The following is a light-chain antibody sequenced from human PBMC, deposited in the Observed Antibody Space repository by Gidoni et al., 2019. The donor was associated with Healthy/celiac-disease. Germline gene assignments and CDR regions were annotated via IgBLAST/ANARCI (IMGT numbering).Light chain of an antibody. CDR2: DVS. J-gene: IGLJ3*02. CDR3: CSYAGSYTFV. CDR1: SSSVGGYNY. Sequence: QSALTPPPSVSGSPGPSVTISCTGTSSSVGGYNYVSWYQQHPGKAPKLMIYDVSKRPSGVPDRFSGSKSGNTASLTISGLQAEDEADYYCCSYAGSYTFVFGGGTKLTVL. V-gene: IGLV2-11*01.